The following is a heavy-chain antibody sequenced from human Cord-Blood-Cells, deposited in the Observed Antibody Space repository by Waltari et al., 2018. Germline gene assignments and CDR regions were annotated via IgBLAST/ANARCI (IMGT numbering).Heavy chain of an antibody. Sequence: QVQLVQSGAEVKKPGASVTVSCTASGYTFTSYYMHWVRQAPGQGLEWMGIINPSGGSTSYGQKFQGRVTMTRDTSTGTVYMELGRLRSEDTAGYYWARDFDRWERDFRGQGTLVTVAS. D-gene: IGHD1-26*01. CDR3: ARDFDRWERDF. V-gene: IGHV1-46*01. CDR2: INPSGGST. CDR1: GYTFTSYY. J-gene: IGHJ4*02.